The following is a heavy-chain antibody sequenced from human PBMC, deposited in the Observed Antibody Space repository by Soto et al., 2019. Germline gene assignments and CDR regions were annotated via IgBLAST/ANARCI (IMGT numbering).Heavy chain of an antibody. CDR3: ARGTPTPGIDS. J-gene: IGHJ5*01. V-gene: IGHV3-7*03. CDR1: GFNFRNYW. D-gene: IGHD1-26*01. CDR2: IKQDGSEK. Sequence: PGGSLRLSCEASGFNFRNYWMNWVSQAPGKGLEWVVNIKQDGSEKHYVDSVKGRFTVSRDNAKSSLYLQMDSLRPEDMAVYYCARGTPTPGIDSCGHGTPVTVCS.